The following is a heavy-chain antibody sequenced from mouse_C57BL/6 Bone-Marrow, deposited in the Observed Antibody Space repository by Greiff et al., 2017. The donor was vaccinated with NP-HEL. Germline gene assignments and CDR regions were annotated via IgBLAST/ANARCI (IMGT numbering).Heavy chain of an antibody. CDR1: GFTFSSYA. CDR3: ARDRGLLWFAY. J-gene: IGHJ3*01. Sequence: EVQVVESGGGLVKPGGSLKLSCAASGFTFSSYAMSWVRQTPEKRLEWVATISDGGSYTYYPDNVKGRFTISRDNAKNNLYLQMSHLKSEDTAMYYCARDRGLLWFAYWGQGTLVTVSA. V-gene: IGHV5-4*01. D-gene: IGHD2-3*01. CDR2: ISDGGSYT.